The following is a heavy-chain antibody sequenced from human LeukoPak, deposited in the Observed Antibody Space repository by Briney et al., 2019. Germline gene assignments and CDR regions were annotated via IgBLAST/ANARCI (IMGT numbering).Heavy chain of an antibody. Sequence: GESLKISCKCSGCSFTSYWIGWVRQMPGKGLEWMGIIYPGDSDTRYSPSYQGTVTISADKSISTAYLQWSSLKASDTAMYYCARPSNEIVVSKGYAFDIWGQGTMVTVSS. V-gene: IGHV5-51*01. CDR3: ARPSNEIVVSKGYAFDI. D-gene: IGHD3-22*01. J-gene: IGHJ3*02. CDR2: IYPGDSDT. CDR1: GCSFTSYW.